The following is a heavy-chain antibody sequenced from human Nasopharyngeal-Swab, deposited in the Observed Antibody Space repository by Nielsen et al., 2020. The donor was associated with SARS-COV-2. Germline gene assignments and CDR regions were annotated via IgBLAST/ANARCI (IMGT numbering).Heavy chain of an antibody. Sequence: GRQAPGKGLEWVSYISSSGTTIYYGDSVKGRFTISRDNAKNTLYLQMNSLRAEDTAVYYCARDRRMVRGVPTFDYWGQGTLVTVSS. V-gene: IGHV3-48*03. D-gene: IGHD3-10*01. CDR3: ARDRRMVRGVPTFDY. CDR2: ISSSGTTI. J-gene: IGHJ4*02.